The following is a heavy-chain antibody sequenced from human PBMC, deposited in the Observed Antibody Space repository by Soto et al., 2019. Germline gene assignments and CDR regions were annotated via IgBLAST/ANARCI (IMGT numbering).Heavy chain of an antibody. Sequence: QVQLVESGGGVVQPGRSLRLSCAASGFTFSSYAMHWVRQAPGKGLEWVAVISYDGSNKYYADSVKGRFTISRDNSKNTLYLQMNSLTAEDTAVYYCEDDNYRMDVWGQGTPVTVSS. CDR2: ISYDGSNK. CDR1: GFTFSSYA. CDR3: EDDNYRMDV. V-gene: IGHV3-30-3*01. D-gene: IGHD1-1*01. J-gene: IGHJ6*02.